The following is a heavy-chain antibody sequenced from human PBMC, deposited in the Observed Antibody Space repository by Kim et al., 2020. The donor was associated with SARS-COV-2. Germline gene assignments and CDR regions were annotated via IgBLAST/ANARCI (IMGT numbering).Heavy chain of an antibody. CDR2: INHSGST. D-gene: IGHD3-10*01. J-gene: IGHJ1*01. CDR1: GGSFSGYY. V-gene: IGHV4-34*01. CDR3: ARGPYYYYGSGSYFRLGYFQH. Sequence: SETLSLTCAVYGGSFSGYYWSWIRQPPGKGLEWIGEINHSGSTNYNPSLKSRVTISVDTSKNQFSLKLSSVTAADTAVYYCARGPYYYYGSGSYFRLGYFQHWGQGTLVTVSS.